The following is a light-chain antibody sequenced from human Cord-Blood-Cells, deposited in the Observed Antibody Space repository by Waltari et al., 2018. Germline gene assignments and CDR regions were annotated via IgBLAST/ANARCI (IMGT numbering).Light chain of an antibody. CDR3: SSYTSSSTPVV. J-gene: IGLJ2*01. Sequence: QSALTQPASGSGSPGQSIPIPCTGTSSDVGGYNYISRYQQHPGKAPKLMIYDVSNRPSGVSNRFSGSKSGNTASLTISGLQAEDEADYYCSSYTSSSTPVVFGGGTKLTVL. CDR2: DVS. V-gene: IGLV2-14*01. CDR1: SSDVGGYNY.